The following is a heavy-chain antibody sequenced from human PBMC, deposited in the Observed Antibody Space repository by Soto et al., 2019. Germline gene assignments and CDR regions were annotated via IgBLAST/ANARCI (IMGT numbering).Heavy chain of an antibody. J-gene: IGHJ5*02. D-gene: IGHD1-26*01. V-gene: IGHV4-59*01. Sequence: PSETLSLTCTVSGGSISSYYWSWIRQPPGKXLEWIGYIYYSGSTNYNPSLKSRVTISVDTSKNQFSLKLSSVTAADTAVYYCARDSGGPRLAPLRYNWFDPWGQGILVTVSS. CDR2: IYYSGST. CDR3: ARDSGGPRLAPLRYNWFDP. CDR1: GGSISSYY.